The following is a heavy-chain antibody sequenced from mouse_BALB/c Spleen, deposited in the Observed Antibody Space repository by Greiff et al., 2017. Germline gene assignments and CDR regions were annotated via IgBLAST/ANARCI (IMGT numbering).Heavy chain of an antibody. V-gene: IGHV1S56*01. CDR3: ARSRAITTEFDY. CDR1: GYTFTSYD. CDR2: IYPGDGST. D-gene: IGHD1-2*01. Sequence: QVQLQQSGPELVKPGASVKISCKASGYTFTSYDINWVKQRPGPGLEWIGWIYPGDGSTKYNEKFKGKATLTADKSSSTAYMQLSSLTSENSAVYFCARSRAITTEFDYWGQGTTLTVSS. J-gene: IGHJ2*01.